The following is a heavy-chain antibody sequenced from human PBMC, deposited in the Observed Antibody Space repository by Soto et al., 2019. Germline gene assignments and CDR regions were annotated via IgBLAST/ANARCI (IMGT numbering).Heavy chain of an antibody. V-gene: IGHV3-48*01. Sequence: EVQLVESGGGLVQPGGSLRLSCAASGFTFSSYSMNWVRQAPGKGLEWVSYISSSSSTIYYADSVKGRFTISRDNAKNSLYLQMNSLRAEDTAVYYCAIHPGRIAEIGWFDPWGQGTLVTVSS. D-gene: IGHD6-13*01. J-gene: IGHJ5*02. CDR1: GFTFSSYS. CDR3: AIHPGRIAEIGWFDP. CDR2: ISSSSSTI.